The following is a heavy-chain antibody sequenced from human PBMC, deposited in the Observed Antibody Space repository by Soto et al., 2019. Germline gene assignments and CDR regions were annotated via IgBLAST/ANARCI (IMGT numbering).Heavy chain of an antibody. Sequence: ASVKVSCKASGLTFSTSTMHWVRQARAQSLEWMGWIVVGSGETNYAQKFQERLVIKRDMSRRTASMDLSSLRSEDTAVYYCVAATQLLSYYPGYWGQGTLVTVSS. D-gene: IGHD3-10*01. CDR2: IVVGSGET. CDR1: GLTFSTST. J-gene: IGHJ4*02. V-gene: IGHV1-58*02. CDR3: VAATQLLSYYPGY.